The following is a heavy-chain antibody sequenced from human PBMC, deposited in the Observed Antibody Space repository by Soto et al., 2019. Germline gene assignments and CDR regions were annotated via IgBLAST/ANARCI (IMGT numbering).Heavy chain of an antibody. CDR2: IIPILGIA. J-gene: IGHJ4*02. CDR1: GGTFSSYT. D-gene: IGHD4-17*01. V-gene: IGHV1-69*02. CDR3: ARSPDGDYGAFDY. Sequence: QVQLVQSGAEVKKPGSSVKVSCKASGGTFSSYTISWVRQAPGQGLEWMGRIIPILGIANYAQKFQGRVTITADKSTSTAYMERSSLRSEDTAVYYCARSPDGDYGAFDYWGQGTLVTVSS.